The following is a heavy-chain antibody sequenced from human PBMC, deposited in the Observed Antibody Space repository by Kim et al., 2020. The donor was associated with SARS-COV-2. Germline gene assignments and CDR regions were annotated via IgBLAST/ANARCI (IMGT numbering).Heavy chain of an antibody. CDR1: GGSVSSGSYY. CDR2: IYYSGST. CDR3: ARDLKGAIFGAGMDV. Sequence: SETLSLTCTVSGGSVSSGSYYWSWIRQPPGKGLEWIGYIYYSGSTNYNPSLKSRVTISVDTSKNQFSLKLSSVTAADTAVYYCARDLKGAIFGAGMDVWGQGTTVTVSS. D-gene: IGHD3-3*01. V-gene: IGHV4-61*01. J-gene: IGHJ6*02.